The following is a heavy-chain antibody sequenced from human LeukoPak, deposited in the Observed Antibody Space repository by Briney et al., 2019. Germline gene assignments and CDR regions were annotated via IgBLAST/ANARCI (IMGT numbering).Heavy chain of an antibody. V-gene: IGHV3-30*18. CDR1: GFTLSSYG. J-gene: IGHJ4*02. D-gene: IGHD5-24*01. CDR3: AKERRWLGILDY. CDR2: ISYDVSNK. Sequence: GGSLTLSCAASGFTLSSYGMYWVRLAPANGLEWVGVISYDVSNKYYEDSVKGQFTISRDNSKNTLYLQMNSLRAEDTAVYYCAKERRWLGILDYWGQGTPVTASS.